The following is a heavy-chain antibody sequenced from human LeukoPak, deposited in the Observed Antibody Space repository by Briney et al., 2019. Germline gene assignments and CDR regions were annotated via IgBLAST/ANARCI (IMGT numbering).Heavy chain of an antibody. CDR1: GFTFSSYA. CDR2: IIYNDGST. J-gene: IGHJ1*01. D-gene: IGHD6-19*01. CDR3: VKNGALAVDYFQH. Sequence: PGGSLRLSCAASGFTFSSYAMSWVRQAPGKGLEWVSIIYNDGSTYYADSMKGRFTISRDNSKNTVYLQMNGLRAEDTAVYCCVKNGALAVDYFQHWGQGTLVTVSS. V-gene: IGHV3-23*03.